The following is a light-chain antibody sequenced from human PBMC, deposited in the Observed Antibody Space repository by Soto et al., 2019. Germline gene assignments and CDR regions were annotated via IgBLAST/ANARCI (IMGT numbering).Light chain of an antibody. CDR2: DVS. CDR1: SSDVGGYNY. CDR3: TSSTRSSTLDVV. Sequence: QSALTQPASVSGSPGQSITISCTGTSSDVGGYNYVSWYQQHPGKAPKLMIYDVSSRPSGVSNRFSGSKSGNTASLTISGLQAEDEADYYCTSSTRSSTLDVVFGGGTKLTVL. J-gene: IGLJ2*01. V-gene: IGLV2-14*01.